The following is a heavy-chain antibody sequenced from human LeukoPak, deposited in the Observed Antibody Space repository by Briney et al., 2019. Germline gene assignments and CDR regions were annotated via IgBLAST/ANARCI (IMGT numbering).Heavy chain of an antibody. J-gene: IGHJ4*02. D-gene: IGHD3-22*01. CDR2: ISADGRSS. CDR1: GFPFTSYA. Sequence: GSLRLSCVASGFPFTSYAMSWVRPAPGKGLAWVSAISADGRSSYHADSVRGRFTISRDISKHTLYLQMNSLRAEDTAVYYCAKVAGSSGYYPEFWGQGTLVTVSS. CDR3: AKVAGSSGYYPEF. V-gene: IGHV3-23*01.